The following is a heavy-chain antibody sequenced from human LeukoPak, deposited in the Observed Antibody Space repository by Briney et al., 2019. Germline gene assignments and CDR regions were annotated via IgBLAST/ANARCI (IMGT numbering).Heavy chain of an antibody. CDR2: INHSGST. V-gene: IGHV4-34*01. J-gene: IGHJ4*02. D-gene: IGHD2-2*01. Sequence: SETLSLTCAVYGGSFSGYYWSWIRQPPGKGLGWIGEINHSGSTNYNPSLKSRVTISVDTSKNQFSLKLSSVTAADTAVYYCARGPPFYCSSTSCSGSDYWGQGTLVTVSS. CDR3: ARGPPFYCSSTSCSGSDY. CDR1: GGSFSGYY.